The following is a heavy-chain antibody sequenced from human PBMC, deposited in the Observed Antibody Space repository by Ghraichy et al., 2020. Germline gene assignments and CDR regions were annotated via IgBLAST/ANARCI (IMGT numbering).Heavy chain of an antibody. CDR1: GYTFTSYG. CDR3: ARISEVTTPYFGMDV. Sequence: ASVKVSCKASGYTFTSYGFIWVRQAPGQGLEWMGWISTYNGNTNYAQELQGRVTMTTDTSTSTAYMELRSLRSGDTAIYYCARISEVTTPYFGMDVWGQGTTGTVSS. D-gene: IGHD4-17*01. J-gene: IGHJ6*02. CDR2: ISTYNGNT. V-gene: IGHV1-18*01.